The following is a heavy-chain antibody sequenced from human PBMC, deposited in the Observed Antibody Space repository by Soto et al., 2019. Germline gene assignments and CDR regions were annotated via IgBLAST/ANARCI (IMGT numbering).Heavy chain of an antibody. V-gene: IGHV3-23*01. D-gene: IGHD6-19*01. CDR2: IGSRGDST. CDR1: GFTFSSFA. Sequence: EVHLLEFGGGLVQPGGSLRLSCAASGFTFSSFAMSWVRQAPGKGLEWVSAIGSRGDSTYYADSVKGRFTISRDNSKNTLYLQMNSLRAEDTAVYYCAKDLIYGYNSGRPFDSWGQGTLVTVSS. CDR3: AKDLIYGYNSGRPFDS. J-gene: IGHJ4*02.